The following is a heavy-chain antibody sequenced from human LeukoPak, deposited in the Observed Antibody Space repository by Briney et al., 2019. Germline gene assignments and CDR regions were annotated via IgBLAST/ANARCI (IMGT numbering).Heavy chain of an antibody. V-gene: IGHV3-30*03. Sequence: SGGSLRLSCAASGFTFSSYGMHWVRQAPGKGLEWVAVISYDGSNKYYADSVKGRFTISRDNSKNTLYLQMNSLRAEDTAVYYCSGDAFDIWGQGTMVTVSS. J-gene: IGHJ3*02. CDR1: GFTFSSYG. CDR3: SGDAFDI. D-gene: IGHD6-25*01. CDR2: ISYDGSNK.